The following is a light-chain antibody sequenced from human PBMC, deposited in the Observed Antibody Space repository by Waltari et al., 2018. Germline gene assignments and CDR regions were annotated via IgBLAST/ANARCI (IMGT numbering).Light chain of an antibody. CDR3: QQYGSSLSLT. CDR2: GAS. V-gene: IGKV3-20*01. J-gene: IGKJ4*01. CDR1: QSVSSNY. Sequence: EIVLTQSPDTLSLSPGERATLSCRASQSVSSNYLAWYQQKPGQAPRLLIYGASSRATGAPDRFSGSGSGTDFTLTITRLEPEDFAVYYCQQYGSSLSLTFGGGTKVEIK.